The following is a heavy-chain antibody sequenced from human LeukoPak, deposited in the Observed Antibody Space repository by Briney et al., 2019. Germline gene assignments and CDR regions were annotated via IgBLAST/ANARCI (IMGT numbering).Heavy chain of an antibody. CDR3: ARGLPPEVYSSSWTPFDY. J-gene: IGHJ4*02. Sequence: SQTLSLTCTVSGGSISSGSYYWSWIRQPAGKGLEWIGRIYTNGSTNYNPSLKSRVTISVDTSKNQFSLKLSSVTAADTAVYYCARGLPPEVYSSSWTPFDYWGQGTLVTVSS. CDR1: GGSISSGSYY. D-gene: IGHD6-13*01. CDR2: IYTNGST. V-gene: IGHV4-61*02.